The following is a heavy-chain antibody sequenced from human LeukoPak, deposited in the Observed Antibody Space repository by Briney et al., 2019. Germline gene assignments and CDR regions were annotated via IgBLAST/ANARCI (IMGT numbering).Heavy chain of an antibody. CDR2: IYYSGST. Sequence: TTSETLSLTCTVSGGSISSSSYYWGWIRQPPGKGLEWIGSIYYSGSTYYNPSLKSRVTISVDTSKNQFSLKLSSVTAADTAVYYCARGRRRGYSYGYSDYWGQGTLVTVSS. CDR3: ARGRRRGYSYGYSDY. D-gene: IGHD5-18*01. V-gene: IGHV4-39*01. CDR1: GGSISSSSYY. J-gene: IGHJ4*02.